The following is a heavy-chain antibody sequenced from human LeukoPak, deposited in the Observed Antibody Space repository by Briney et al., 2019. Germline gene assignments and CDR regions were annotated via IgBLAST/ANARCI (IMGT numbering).Heavy chain of an antibody. J-gene: IGHJ4*02. CDR3: ATAVGVPAPLGDY. D-gene: IGHD3-3*01. CDR2: INQSGST. Sequence: SETLSLTCAVYGGSFNGYYWSWIRQPPGKGLEWIGEINQSGSTSYNPSLKRRVTISMDMSKNQFSLNLSSVTAADTAVYYCATAVGVPAPLGDYWGQGTLVTVSS. V-gene: IGHV4-34*01. CDR1: GGSFNGYY.